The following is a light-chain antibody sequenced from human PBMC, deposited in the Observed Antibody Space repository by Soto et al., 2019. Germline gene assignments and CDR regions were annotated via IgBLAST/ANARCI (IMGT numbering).Light chain of an antibody. CDR1: QSVSSN. J-gene: IGKJ1*01. V-gene: IGKV3-15*01. CDR3: QQYKNGPRT. Sequence: EIVMTQSPATLSVSPGERATLSCRASQSVSSNLAWYQQKPGKAPRLLSDCASTRATGIPARFSGSGAGTEFTLTISSLHSEDFAVYYCQQYKNGPRTFGQGTKVDIK. CDR2: CAS.